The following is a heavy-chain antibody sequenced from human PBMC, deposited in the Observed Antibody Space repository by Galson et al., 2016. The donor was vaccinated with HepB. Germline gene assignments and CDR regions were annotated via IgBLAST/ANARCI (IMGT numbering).Heavy chain of an antibody. CDR2: SYGGGTI. D-gene: IGHD5-18*01. V-gene: IGHV3-53*01. CDR1: GFTVSSNH. CDR3: ARLRPEYNYAYAY. J-gene: IGHJ4*02. Sequence: SLRLSCAASGFTVSSNHMSWVRQAPGKGLEWVSVSYGGGTINYADSVKGRFTVSRENSENTLFLQMNSLRADDTAVYYCARLRPEYNYAYAYWGQGTLVTVSS.